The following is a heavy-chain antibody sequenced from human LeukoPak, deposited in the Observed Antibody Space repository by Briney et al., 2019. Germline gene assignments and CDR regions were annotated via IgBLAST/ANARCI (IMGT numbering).Heavy chain of an antibody. D-gene: IGHD3-22*01. CDR2: IYYSGST. CDR1: GGSIGGYY. J-gene: IGHJ4*01. CDR3: ARHDSYDSSGYYYV. V-gene: IGHV4-59*08. Sequence: SETLSLTCTVSGGSIGGYYWSWFRQPPGKGLEWIGSIYYSGSTYYNPSLKSRVTISVDTSKNQFSLKLSSVTAADTAVYYCARHDSYDSSGYYYVWGQGTLVTVSS.